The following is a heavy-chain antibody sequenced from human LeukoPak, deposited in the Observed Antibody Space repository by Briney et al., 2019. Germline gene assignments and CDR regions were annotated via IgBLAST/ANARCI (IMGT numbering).Heavy chain of an antibody. CDR3: ASESDYDFWSGYNGY. Sequence: GSLRLSCAASGLTFSNAWMSWVRQAPGKGLEWVSSISSSSSYIYYADSVKGRFTISRDNAKNSLYLQMNSLRAEDTAVYYCASESDYDFWSGYNGYWGQGTLVTVSS. CDR1: GLTFSNAW. V-gene: IGHV3-21*01. J-gene: IGHJ4*02. CDR2: ISSSSSYI. D-gene: IGHD3-3*01.